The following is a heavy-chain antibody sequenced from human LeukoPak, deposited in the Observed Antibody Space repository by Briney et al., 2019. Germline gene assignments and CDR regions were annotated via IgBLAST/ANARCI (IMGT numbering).Heavy chain of an antibody. CDR3: ARDDWRGDY. V-gene: IGHV3-21*01. Sequence: ETLSLTCAVSGASISSGDYSWNWVRQAPGKGLEWVSSISSSSSYIYYADSVKGRFTISRDNAKNSLYLQMNSLRAEDTAVYYCARDDWRGDYWGQGTLVTVSS. CDR1: GASISSGDYS. CDR2: ISSSSSYI. J-gene: IGHJ4*02. D-gene: IGHD2-21*01.